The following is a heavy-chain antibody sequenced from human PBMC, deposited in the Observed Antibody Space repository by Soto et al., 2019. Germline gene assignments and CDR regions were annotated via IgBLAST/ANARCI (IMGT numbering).Heavy chain of an antibody. D-gene: IGHD4-17*01. CDR3: AKDHADSGDYAASFDS. CDR2: ISYDGRDK. V-gene: IGHV3-30*18. CDR1: GFTFSNYG. J-gene: IGHJ4*02. Sequence: QVQLVESGGGVVQPGRSLRLSCAASGFTFSNYGIHWVRQAPGKGLEWVTLISYDGRDKYYADSVKGRFTISRDNSKNTLYLQMNSLRVEDTAVYYCAKDHADSGDYAASFDSWGQGTVFTVSA.